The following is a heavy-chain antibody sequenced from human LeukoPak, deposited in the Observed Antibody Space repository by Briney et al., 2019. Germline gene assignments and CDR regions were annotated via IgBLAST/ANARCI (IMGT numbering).Heavy chain of an antibody. D-gene: IGHD6-13*01. J-gene: IGHJ4*02. CDR3: ARGRRIAAAGRGVDY. Sequence: SETLSLTCAVYGGSLSGYYWSWIRQPPGKGLEWIGEINHSGSTNYNPSLESRVTISVDTSKNQFSLKLSSVTAADTAVYYCARGRRIAAAGRGVDYWGQGTLVTVSS. V-gene: IGHV4-34*01. CDR2: INHSGST. CDR1: GGSLSGYY.